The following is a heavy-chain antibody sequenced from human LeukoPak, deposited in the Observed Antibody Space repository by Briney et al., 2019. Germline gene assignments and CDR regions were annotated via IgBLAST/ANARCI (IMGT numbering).Heavy chain of an antibody. D-gene: IGHD4-17*01. V-gene: IGHV3-74*01. Sequence: GGSLRLSCAASGFTFSSYWMHGVRQAPGKGLVWVSRINTDGRGTSYADSVKGRFTISRDNSKNTLYLQMNSLRAEDTAVYYCARVPTTVTTVYFDYWGQGTLVTVSS. J-gene: IGHJ4*02. CDR2: INTDGRGT. CDR1: GFTFSSYW. CDR3: ARVPTTVTTVYFDY.